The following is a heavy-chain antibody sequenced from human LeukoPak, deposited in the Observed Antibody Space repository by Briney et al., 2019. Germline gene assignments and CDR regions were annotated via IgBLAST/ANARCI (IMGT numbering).Heavy chain of an antibody. V-gene: IGHV4-39*01. D-gene: IGHD3-10*01. J-gene: IGHJ4*02. Sequence: SETLSLTCTVSGGSISSSSYCWGGIRQPPGKGLEWIGSIYYSGSTYYNPSLKSRVTISVDTSKNRFSLKLSSVTAADTAVYYCARFVFLWFGELPGQVDYWGQGTLVTVSS. CDR1: GGSISSSSYC. CDR2: IYYSGST. CDR3: ARFVFLWFGELPGQVDY.